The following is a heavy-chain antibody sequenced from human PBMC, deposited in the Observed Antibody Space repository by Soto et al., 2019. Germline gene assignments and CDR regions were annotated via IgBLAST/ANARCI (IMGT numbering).Heavy chain of an antibody. J-gene: IGHJ4*02. Sequence: QVHLVESGGGVVQPGKSLRLSCAASGFTFNTYAMHWLRQAPGKGLEWVAIISYDGTNKFYADSVKGRFTISRDNSKNXXYRQMNSLRDEDTAVYYCAXTVXXXXXXXTCDPDYWGQGTLVTVSS. CDR2: ISYDGTNK. V-gene: IGHV3-30*18. CDR1: GFTFNTYA. CDR3: AXTVXXXXXXXTCDPDY.